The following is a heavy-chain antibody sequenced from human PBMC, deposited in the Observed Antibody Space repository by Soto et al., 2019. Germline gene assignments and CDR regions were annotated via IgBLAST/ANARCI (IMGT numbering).Heavy chain of an antibody. D-gene: IGHD2-8*01. CDR1: GVSFSGYY. CDR3: ARGKTNGLFDD. V-gene: IGHV4-34*01. Sequence: PSDTLSLTCAVYGVSFSGYYWTWILQPPGTGLEWIGEINHSGSTNYNPSLKSRVTISVDTSKNQFSLKLTSVTAADTAVYYCARGKTNGLFDDWGQGTLDIVSS. CDR2: INHSGST. J-gene: IGHJ4*02.